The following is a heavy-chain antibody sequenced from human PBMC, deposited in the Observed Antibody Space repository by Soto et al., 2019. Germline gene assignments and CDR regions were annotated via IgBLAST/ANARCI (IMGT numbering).Heavy chain of an antibody. CDR2: ISSNSAYI. V-gene: IGHV3-21*01. Sequence: PVGSLRLSCAASGFPFRSFTMTWVRQAPGKGLEWVSTISSNSAYIYYTDALRGRFTISRDNAKNSLHLQMNSLRAEDTAVYYCTRDASRDSSARGWFDPWGPGTLVTVSS. J-gene: IGHJ5*02. CDR3: TRDASRDSSARGWFDP. D-gene: IGHD6-13*01. CDR1: GFPFRSFT.